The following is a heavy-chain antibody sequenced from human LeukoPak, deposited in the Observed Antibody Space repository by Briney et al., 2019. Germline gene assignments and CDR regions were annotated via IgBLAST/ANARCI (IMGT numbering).Heavy chain of an antibody. CDR3: ARDGVEMATIAAFDI. CDR2: IIPIFGTA. J-gene: IGHJ3*02. V-gene: IGHV1-69*01. Sequence: GSSVKVSCKASGGTFSSYAISWVRQAPGQGLEWMGGIIPIFGTANYAQKFQGRVTITADESTSTAYMELSSLRSEGTAVYYCARDGVEMATIAAFDIWGQGTMVTVSS. CDR1: GGTFSSYA. D-gene: IGHD5-24*01.